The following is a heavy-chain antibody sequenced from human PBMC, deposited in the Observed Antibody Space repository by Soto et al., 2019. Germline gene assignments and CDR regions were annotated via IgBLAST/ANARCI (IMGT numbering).Heavy chain of an antibody. J-gene: IGHJ2*01. D-gene: IGHD3-10*01. CDR1: GFTFSSYA. Sequence: GGSLRLSCAASGFTFSSYAMSWVRQAPGKGLEWVSAISGSGGSTYYADSVKGRFTISRDNSKNTLYLQMNSLRAEDTAVYYCAKWFGELFWSSNWYFDLWGRGTLVTVSS. CDR2: ISGSGGST. V-gene: IGHV3-23*01. CDR3: AKWFGELFWSSNWYFDL.